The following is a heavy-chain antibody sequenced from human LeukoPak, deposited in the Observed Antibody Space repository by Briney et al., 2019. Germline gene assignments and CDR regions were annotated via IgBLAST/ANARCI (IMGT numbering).Heavy chain of an antibody. CDR1: GFTFSSYG. CDR2: ISYDGSNK. V-gene: IGHV3-30*18. CDR3: AKEIQLRYFDWLGDYGMDV. J-gene: IGHJ6*02. D-gene: IGHD3-9*01. Sequence: GRSLRLSCAASGFTFSSYGMHWVRQAPGKGLEWVAVISYDGSNKYYADSVKGRFTISRDNSKNTLYLQMNSLRAEDTAGYYCAKEIQLRYFDWLGDYGMDVWGQGTTVTVSS.